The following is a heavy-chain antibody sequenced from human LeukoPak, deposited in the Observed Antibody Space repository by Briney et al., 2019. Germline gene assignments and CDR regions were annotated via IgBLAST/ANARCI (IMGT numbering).Heavy chain of an antibody. Sequence: SETLSLTCAVYGGSFSGYYWSWIRQPPGKGLEWIGEINHSGSTNYNPSLKNRVTISVDTSKNQFSLKLSSVTAADTAVYYCARLCGGSCFTNDAFDIWGQGTMVTVSS. D-gene: IGHD2-15*01. V-gene: IGHV4-34*01. CDR2: INHSGST. CDR1: GGSFSGYY. CDR3: ARLCGGSCFTNDAFDI. J-gene: IGHJ3*02.